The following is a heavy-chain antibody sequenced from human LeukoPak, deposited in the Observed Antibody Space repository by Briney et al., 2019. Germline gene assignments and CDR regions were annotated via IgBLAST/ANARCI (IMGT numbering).Heavy chain of an antibody. V-gene: IGHV4-4*07. CDR3: ARYTVVPAAPGWGDAFDI. D-gene: IGHD2-2*01. CDR1: GGSISSYY. J-gene: IGHJ3*02. CDR2: IYTSGST. Sequence: SETLSLTCTVSGGSISSYYWSWIRQPAGTGLEWIGRIYTSGSTNYNPSLKSRVTMSVDTSKNQFSLKLSSVTAADTAVYYCARYTVVPAAPGWGDAFDIWGQGTMVTVSS.